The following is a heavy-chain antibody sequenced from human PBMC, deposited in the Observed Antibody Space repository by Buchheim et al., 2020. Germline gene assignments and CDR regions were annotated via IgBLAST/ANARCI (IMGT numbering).Heavy chain of an antibody. J-gene: IGHJ5*02. V-gene: IGHV4-59*01. CDR2: IYYSGST. D-gene: IGHD6-13*01. CDR1: GGSISSYY. Sequence: QVQLQESGPGLVKPSETLSLICTVSGGSISSYYWSWIRQPPGEGLEWIGHIYYSGSTNYNPSLKSRVTMSIDTSKNQFSLKLSSVTAADTAVYYCARGIVAAGTGWFDPWGQGTL. CDR3: ARGIVAAGTGWFDP.